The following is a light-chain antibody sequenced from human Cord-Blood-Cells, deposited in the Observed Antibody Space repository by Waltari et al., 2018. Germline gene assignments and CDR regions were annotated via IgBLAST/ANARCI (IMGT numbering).Light chain of an antibody. Sequence: SYELTQPPSVSVSPGQTASITCSGDKLGDKYACWYQQKPGQSPVLVMYQDSKRPSGIPVRFSGSNPGKTATLTISGTQAREEADYYCQAWDSSTVVFGEGTKLTVL. CDR2: QDS. V-gene: IGLV3-1*01. J-gene: IGLJ2*01. CDR3: QAWDSSTVV. CDR1: KLGDKY.